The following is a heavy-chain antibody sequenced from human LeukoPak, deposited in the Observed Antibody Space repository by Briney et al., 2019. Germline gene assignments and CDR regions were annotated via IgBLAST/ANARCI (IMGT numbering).Heavy chain of an antibody. CDR3: ATLWYYYDSSY. CDR2: ISSSSSYI. Sequence: GGSLRLSCAASGFTFSSYSMNWVRQAPGKGLEWVSSISSSSSYIYYAVSVKGRFTISRDNAKNSLYLQMNSLRAEDTAVYYCATLWYYYDSSYWGRGTLVTVSS. D-gene: IGHD3-22*01. CDR1: GFTFSSYS. V-gene: IGHV3-21*01. J-gene: IGHJ4*02.